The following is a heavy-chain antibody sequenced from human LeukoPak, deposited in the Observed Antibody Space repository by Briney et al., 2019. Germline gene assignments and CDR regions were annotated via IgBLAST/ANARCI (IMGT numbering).Heavy chain of an antibody. D-gene: IGHD5-12*01. CDR1: GFTFSRYS. CDR3: ARDTPQRYSGHDFGFDY. J-gene: IGHJ4*02. Sequence: GGSLRLSCAASGFTFSRYSMHWVREAPGKGLEWVSSISSSSFYIYYADSVKGRFTISRDNAKNSLYLQMNSLRAEDTAVYYCARDTPQRYSGHDFGFDYWGQGTLVTVSS. V-gene: IGHV3-21*01. CDR2: ISSSSFYI.